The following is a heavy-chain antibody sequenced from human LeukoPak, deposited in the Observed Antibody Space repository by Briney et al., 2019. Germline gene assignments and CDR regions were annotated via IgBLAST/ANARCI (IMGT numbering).Heavy chain of an antibody. D-gene: IGHD4-17*01. CDR1: GFTFDDYA. J-gene: IGHJ4*02. CDR2: ISWNSGSI. V-gene: IGHV3-9*01. CDR3: AKTPDYGDDYYFDY. Sequence: GGSLRLSCAASGFTFDDYAMHWVRQAPGKGLEWVSGISWNSGSIDYADSVKGRFTISRDNAKNSLYLQMNSLRAEDTALYYCAKTPDYGDDYYFDYWGQGTLVTVSS.